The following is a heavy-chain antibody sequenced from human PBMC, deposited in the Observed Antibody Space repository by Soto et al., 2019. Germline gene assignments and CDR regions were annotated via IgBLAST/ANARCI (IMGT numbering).Heavy chain of an antibody. Sequence: QVQLVQSGAEVKKPGSSVKISCKACGGSFRTNAFSWVRQAPGQGLEWMGGIIPIFPTPDYAQKFQGRVTITADESTTTTYMELSSLRSEDTATYYCARDKDRQQLGGNYYYIMDVWGQGTTVTVSS. CDR2: IIPIFPTP. CDR1: GGSFRTNA. CDR3: ARDKDRQQLGGNYYYIMDV. J-gene: IGHJ6*02. V-gene: IGHV1-69*12. D-gene: IGHD3-3*02.